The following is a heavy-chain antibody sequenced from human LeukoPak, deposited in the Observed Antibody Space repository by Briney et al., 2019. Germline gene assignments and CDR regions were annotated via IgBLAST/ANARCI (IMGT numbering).Heavy chain of an antibody. J-gene: IGHJ4*02. V-gene: IGHV3-74*01. Sequence: GGSLRLSCAASGFTFSNYWMHWVRQAPGKGLVWVSRINSDGINTSYADSVKGRFTISRDNAKNTLYLQVSSLRVEDTAVYYCARGSPDSSSSVDFDYWGQGTLVTVSS. CDR1: GFTFSNYW. D-gene: IGHD6-6*01. CDR3: ARGSPDSSSSVDFDY. CDR2: INSDGINT.